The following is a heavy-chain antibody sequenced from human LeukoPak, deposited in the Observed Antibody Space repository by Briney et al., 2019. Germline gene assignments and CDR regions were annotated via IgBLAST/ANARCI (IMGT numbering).Heavy chain of an antibody. CDR1: GFIFSSYG. V-gene: IGHV3-23*01. CDR3: AKRWGSMHFDY. D-gene: IGHD2/OR15-2a*01. CDR2: FSGDST. J-gene: IGHJ4*02. Sequence: GGSLRLSCAASGFIFSSYGMSWVRQAPGKVLEWVSGFSGDSTYYADSVKGRFTISRDNSKNTLYLQMNSLRDDDTAVYYCAKRWGSMHFDYWGQGTLVTVSS.